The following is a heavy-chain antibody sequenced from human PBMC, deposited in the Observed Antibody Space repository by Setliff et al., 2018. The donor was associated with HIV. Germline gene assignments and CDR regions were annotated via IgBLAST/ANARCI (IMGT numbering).Heavy chain of an antibody. CDR1: GGSISSSSYY. Sequence: SETLSLTCTVSGGSISSSSYYWGWIRQPPGKGLEWIGSVYYSGSTYYNPSLKSRVTISVDTSKNQFSLKLSSVTAADTAVYFCARDHRAIAVAGANWFDPWGQGTLVTVSS. CDR2: VYYSGST. J-gene: IGHJ5*02. V-gene: IGHV4-39*07. D-gene: IGHD6-19*01. CDR3: ARDHRAIAVAGANWFDP.